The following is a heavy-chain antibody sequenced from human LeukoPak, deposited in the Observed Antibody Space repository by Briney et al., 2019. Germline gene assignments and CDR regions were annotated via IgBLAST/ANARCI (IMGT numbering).Heavy chain of an antibody. CDR3: AKVLVPTYLGCYYGMDV. CDR1: GFTFSSYA. V-gene: IGHV3-23*01. Sequence: PGGSLRLSCAASGFTFSSYAMSWVRKAPGMGLAWISAISGSGGSTYYADSVKGRFTISRDNSKNTLYLQMNSLRAEDTAVYYCAKVLVPTYLGCYYGMDVWGQGTTVTVSS. D-gene: IGHD3-16*01. CDR2: ISGSGGST. J-gene: IGHJ6*02.